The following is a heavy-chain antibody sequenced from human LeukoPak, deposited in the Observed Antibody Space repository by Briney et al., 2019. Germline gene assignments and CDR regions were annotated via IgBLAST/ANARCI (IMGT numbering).Heavy chain of an antibody. CDR3: ARGEGYGDRKGPVDY. J-gene: IGHJ4*02. V-gene: IGHV4-59*08. CDR1: GGSISSYY. CDR2: IYYSGST. D-gene: IGHD4-17*01. Sequence: SETLSLTCTVSGGSISSYYWSWIRQPPGKGLEWIGYIYYSGSTNYNTSLKSRVTISVDTAKNQCSLKLSSVAAADTAVYYCARGEGYGDRKGPVDYWGQGTLVTVSS.